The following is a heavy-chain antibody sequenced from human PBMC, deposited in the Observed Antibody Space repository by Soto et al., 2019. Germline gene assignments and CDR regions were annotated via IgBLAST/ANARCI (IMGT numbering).Heavy chain of an antibody. Sequence: PSETLSLTCAVYGGXFSGYYWSWIRQPPGKGLEWIGEINHSGSTNYNPSLKSRVTISVDTSKNQFSLKLSSVTAADTAVYYCARGRIAAAGTGWFDPWGQGTLVTVSS. CDR2: INHSGST. CDR1: GGXFSGYY. V-gene: IGHV4-34*01. J-gene: IGHJ5*02. CDR3: ARGRIAAAGTGWFDP. D-gene: IGHD6-13*01.